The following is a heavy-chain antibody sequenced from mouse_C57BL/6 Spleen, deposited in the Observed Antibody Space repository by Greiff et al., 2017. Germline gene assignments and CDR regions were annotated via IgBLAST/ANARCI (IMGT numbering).Heavy chain of an antibody. Sequence: QVQLQQSGAELVKPGASVKISCKASGYAFSSYWMNWVKQRPGKGLEWIGQIYPGDGDTNYNGKFKGKATLTADKSSSTAYMQLSSLTSEDSAVYFCERYPITTGEGYFDYWGQGTTLTVSS. CDR3: ERYPITTGEGYFDY. CDR2: IYPGDGDT. V-gene: IGHV1-80*01. J-gene: IGHJ2*01. CDR1: GYAFSSYW. D-gene: IGHD1-1*01.